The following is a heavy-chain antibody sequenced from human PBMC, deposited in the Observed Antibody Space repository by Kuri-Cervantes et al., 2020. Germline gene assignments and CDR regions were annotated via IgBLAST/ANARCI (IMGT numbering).Heavy chain of an antibody. CDR2: ISWNSGSI. V-gene: IGHV3-9*01. J-gene: IGHJ4*02. Sequence: LSLTCAASGFTFDDYAMHWVRQAPGKGLEWVSGISWNSGSIGYADSVKGRFTISTDNAKNSLYLQMNSLRAEDTALYYCAKASGNYWGQGTLVTVSS. CDR3: AKASGNY. D-gene: IGHD3-10*01. CDR1: GFTFDDYA.